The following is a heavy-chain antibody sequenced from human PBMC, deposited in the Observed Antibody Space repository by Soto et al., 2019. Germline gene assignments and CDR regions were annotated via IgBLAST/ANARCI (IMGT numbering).Heavy chain of an antibody. CDR3: ARGYYDFWSGIRGGMDV. Sequence: SETLSLTCAVSGGSISSSNWWSWVRQPPGKGLEWIGEIYHSGSTNYNPSLKSRVTISVDKSKNQFSLKLSSVTAADTAVYYCARGYYDFWSGIRGGMDVWGQGTTVTVSS. J-gene: IGHJ6*02. CDR1: GGSISSSNW. V-gene: IGHV4-4*02. D-gene: IGHD3-3*01. CDR2: IYHSGST.